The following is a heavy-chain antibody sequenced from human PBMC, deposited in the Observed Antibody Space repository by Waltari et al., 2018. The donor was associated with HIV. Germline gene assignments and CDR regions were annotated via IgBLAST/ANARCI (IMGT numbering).Heavy chain of an antibody. V-gene: IGHV3-23*01. J-gene: IGHJ4*02. Sequence: EVQLLESGGGLVQPGGSLRLSCAASGFIFSSSALTWVRQAPGKGLEWVSSISGSGSSPYFADSVKGRFTISRDNSKNTLYLQMNSLRAEDTAVYYCAREGSFSSSGSFGDYWGQGTLVTVSS. D-gene: IGHD1-26*01. CDR1: GFIFSSSA. CDR3: AREGSFSSSGSFGDY. CDR2: ISGSGSSP.